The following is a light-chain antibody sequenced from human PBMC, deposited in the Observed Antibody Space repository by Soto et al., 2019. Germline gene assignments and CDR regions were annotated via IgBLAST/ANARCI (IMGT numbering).Light chain of an antibody. V-gene: IGKV3-15*01. J-gene: IGKJ1*01. Sequence: EIRMTQSPATLSVSPGERATLSCRASQSVSSNLAWYQQKHGQAPRLLIYGESARATGIPARLSGSGYGTEFTITISSMKYEDFEVYLCQQYYDWTRTFGHGTKVDI. CDR3: QQYYDWTRT. CDR2: GES. CDR1: QSVSSN.